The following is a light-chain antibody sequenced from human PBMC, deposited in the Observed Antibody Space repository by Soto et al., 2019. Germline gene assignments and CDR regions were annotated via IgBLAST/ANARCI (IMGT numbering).Light chain of an antibody. V-gene: IGLV1-51*01. Sequence: QSALTHPPSVSAALGRKVTISYPGRSPNIENNYVSWYQQLPGTAPKLLIYDNNKRPSGIPDRFSGSKSGTSATLGITGLQTGDEADYYCGTWDSSLSAVVFGGGT. CDR2: DNN. J-gene: IGLJ2*01. CDR3: GTWDSSLSAVV. CDR1: SPNIENNY.